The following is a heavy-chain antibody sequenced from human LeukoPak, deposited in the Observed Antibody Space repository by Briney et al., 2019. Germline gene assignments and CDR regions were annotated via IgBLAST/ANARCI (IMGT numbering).Heavy chain of an antibody. Sequence: GGSLRLSCAATGFTFSSYEMNWVRQAPGKGLEWVSYISSSGSTIYYADSVKGRFTISRDNAKNSLYLQMNSLRAEDTAVYYCPRDSDGNYVASGNFEIWGGGPLVTVS. J-gene: IGHJ2*01. CDR2: ISSSGSTI. D-gene: IGHD1-7*01. CDR3: PRDSDGNYVASGNFEI. CDR1: GFTFSSYE. V-gene: IGHV3-48*03.